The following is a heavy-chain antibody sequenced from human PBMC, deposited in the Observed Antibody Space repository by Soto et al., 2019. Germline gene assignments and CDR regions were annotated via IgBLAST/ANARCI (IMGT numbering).Heavy chain of an antibody. D-gene: IGHD6-6*01. V-gene: IGHV4-61*01. CDR2: IFYSGIT. Sequence: PSETLSLTCTVSGGSVSSNSYYWSWIRQPPGKGLEWIAYIFYSGITTYNPSLKSRVAISVDTSKNQFSLKLSSVTAADTAIYYCARAHSGSFWFDPWGQGTLVTVSS. CDR1: GGSVSSNSYY. CDR3: ARAHSGSFWFDP. J-gene: IGHJ5*02.